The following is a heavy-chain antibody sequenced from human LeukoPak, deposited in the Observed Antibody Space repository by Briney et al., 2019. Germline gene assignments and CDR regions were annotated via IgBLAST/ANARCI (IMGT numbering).Heavy chain of an antibody. CDR3: ARMTTVVTPFDY. V-gene: IGHV4-59*01. Sequence: PSETLSLTCTVSGDSISSSYWSWIRQPPGKGLEWLGYIYYSGSTNYNPSLKSRVTISVATSKNQFSLKLSSVTAADTAVYYCARMTTVVTPFDYWGQGTLVTVSS. CDR2: IYYSGST. D-gene: IGHD4-23*01. J-gene: IGHJ4*02. CDR1: GDSISSSY.